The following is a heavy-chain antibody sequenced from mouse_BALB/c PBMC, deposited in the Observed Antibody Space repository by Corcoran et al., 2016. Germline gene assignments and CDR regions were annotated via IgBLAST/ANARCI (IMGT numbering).Heavy chain of an antibody. D-gene: IGHD2-4*01. CDR3: ARRGSMIRFAY. J-gene: IGHJ3*01. CDR1: GYTFTDYN. Sequence: EVLLQQSGPELVKQGASVKIPCKASGYTFTDYNMDWVKQSHGKSLEWIGDINPNNGGTIYNQKFKGKATLTVDKSSSTAYMELRSLTSEDTAVYYFARRGSMIRFAYCGQGTLVTFSA. V-gene: IGHV1-18*01. CDR2: INPNNGGT.